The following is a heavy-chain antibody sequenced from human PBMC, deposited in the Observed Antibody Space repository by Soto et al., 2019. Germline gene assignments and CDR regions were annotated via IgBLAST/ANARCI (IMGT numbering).Heavy chain of an antibody. J-gene: IGHJ6*03. CDR3: ARDEVGTTSHYYYDYMDV. Sequence: EVQLVESGGGLVQPGGSLRLSCAASGFTFSSYSMNWVRQAPGKGLEWVSYISSSSSTIYYADSVKGRFTISRDNAKNSLYLQMNSLRAEDTAVYYCARDEVGTTSHYYYDYMDVWGKGPRSPSP. CDR2: ISSSSSTI. CDR1: GFTFSSYS. D-gene: IGHD1-7*01. V-gene: IGHV3-48*01.